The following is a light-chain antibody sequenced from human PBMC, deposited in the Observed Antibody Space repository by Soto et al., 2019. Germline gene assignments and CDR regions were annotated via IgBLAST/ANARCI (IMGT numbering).Light chain of an antibody. Sequence: DLPMTQPPSSLSASVGDIVTISCRASQTITTYLNGYQQKPGKAPKLLIYTASSLHSGVPSRFSGSGSGTEFTLTTSSLQPEDFAAYYCQQTYSALWTLGQGTKLEIK. CDR3: QQTYSALWT. CDR1: QTITTY. J-gene: IGKJ1*01. CDR2: TAS. V-gene: IGKV1-39*01.